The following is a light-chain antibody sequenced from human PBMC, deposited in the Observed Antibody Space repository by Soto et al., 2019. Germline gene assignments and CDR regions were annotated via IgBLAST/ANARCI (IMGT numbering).Light chain of an antibody. CDR2: EVN. CDR3: SSYTSSSTLMV. J-gene: IGLJ2*01. Sequence: SALTQPASVSGSPGQSITISCTGTSSDVGGYNYVSWYQQHPGKAPKLMIYEVNNRPSGVSNRFSGSKSGNTASLTIPGLQAEDEADYYCSSYTSSSTLMVFGGGTKLTVL. V-gene: IGLV2-14*01. CDR1: SSDVGGYNY.